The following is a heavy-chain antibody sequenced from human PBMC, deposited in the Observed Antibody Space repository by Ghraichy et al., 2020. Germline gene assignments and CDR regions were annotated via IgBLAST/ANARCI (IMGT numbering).Heavy chain of an antibody. CDR2: ISGSGDST. CDR1: GFTFSIYA. D-gene: IGHD2-2*01. Sequence: GGSLRLSCAASGFTFSIYAVSWVRQTPGKGLEWVSSISGSGDSTYYADSVKGRFTISRDNSKNTLYLQMNSLRAEDTAVYYCARGRYCSSTSCYYDYWGQGTLVTVSS. J-gene: IGHJ4*02. CDR3: ARGRYCSSTSCYYDY. V-gene: IGHV3-23*01.